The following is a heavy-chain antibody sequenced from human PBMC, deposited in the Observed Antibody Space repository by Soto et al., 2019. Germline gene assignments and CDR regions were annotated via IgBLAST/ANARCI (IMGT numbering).Heavy chain of an antibody. J-gene: IGHJ4*02. V-gene: IGHV3-23*01. CDR1: GCTFSRHG. CDR2: INPSGDST. Sequence: GGSVRLSCVASGCTFSRHGFSWVRQAPGKGLEWVSTINPSGDSTFYADSVKARVTISSANSKNTEYLKMNSLSVGDTSVYLCAKVDASTAGSYNCSGQGALVTVSS. D-gene: IGHD6-13*01. CDR3: AKVDASTAGSYNC.